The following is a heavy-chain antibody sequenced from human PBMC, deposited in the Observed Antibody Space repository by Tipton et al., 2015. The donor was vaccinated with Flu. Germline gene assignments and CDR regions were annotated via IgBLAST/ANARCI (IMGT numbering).Heavy chain of an antibody. CDR1: GGSFSGYY. Sequence: LRLSCAVYGGSFSGYYWSWIRQPPGKGLEWIGNVHHAGSTYYNPSLKSRVTMSVDASKNHFSLKLNSVTAADTAVYFCVRRDYSNYVSDPKNWFDPWGPGTLVTVSS. D-gene: IGHD4-11*01. J-gene: IGHJ5*02. V-gene: IGHV4-34*01. CDR2: VHHAGST. CDR3: VRRDYSNYVSDPKNWFDP.